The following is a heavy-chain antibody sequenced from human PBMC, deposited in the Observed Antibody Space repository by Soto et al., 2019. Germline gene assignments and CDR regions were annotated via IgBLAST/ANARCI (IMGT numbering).Heavy chain of an antibody. D-gene: IGHD2-15*01. J-gene: IGHJ3*02. CDR1: GYSFTSYW. CDR2: IYPGDSDT. CDR3: ARRRFDCSGGSCYYDAFDI. V-gene: IGHV5-51*01. Sequence: PGESLKISCKGSGYSFTSYWIGWVRQMPGKGLEWMGIIYPGDSDTRYSPSFQGQVTISADKSISTAYLQWSSLKASDTAMYYCARRRFDCSGGSCYYDAFDIWGQGTMVTVSS.